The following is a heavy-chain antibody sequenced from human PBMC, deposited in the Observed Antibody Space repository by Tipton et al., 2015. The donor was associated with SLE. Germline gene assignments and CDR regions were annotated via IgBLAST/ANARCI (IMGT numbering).Heavy chain of an antibody. CDR3: ARHTGASPFDY. CDR2: MYFSGST. Sequence: TLSLTCTVSGDSISSSTYYWGWIRQPPGKGLEWIGNMYFSGSTYYSPSLKSRVTISVDTSRNQFSLKLSSVTAADTAVYYCARHTGASPFDYWGQGTLVTVSS. J-gene: IGHJ4*01. V-gene: IGHV4-39*01. D-gene: IGHD1-14*01. CDR1: GDSISSSTYY.